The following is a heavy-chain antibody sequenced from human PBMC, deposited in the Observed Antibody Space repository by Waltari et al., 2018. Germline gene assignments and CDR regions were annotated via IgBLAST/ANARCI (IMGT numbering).Heavy chain of an antibody. V-gene: IGHV3-53*01. CDR2: ISSGGNT. D-gene: IGHD6-19*01. J-gene: IGHJ4*02. Sequence: EVQLVESGGNLIQPGGSLRLSCAASGFTVRTNFISWVRQAPGKVLCCVSIISSGGNTYFAGSGKGRFPSLWDNYKKLVVLEMNGLRAEDTAVYYCAKQSPSYTRGWYPLESWGPGTLVTVSP. CDR1: GFTVRTNF. CDR3: AKQSPSYTRGWYPLES.